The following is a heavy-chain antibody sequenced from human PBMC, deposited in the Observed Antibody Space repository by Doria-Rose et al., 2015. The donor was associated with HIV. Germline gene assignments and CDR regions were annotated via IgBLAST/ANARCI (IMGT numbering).Heavy chain of an antibody. CDR2: ISSTASYI. V-gene: IGHV3-21*01. Sequence: VQLVQSGGGLVGPGGSLRLSCATSGFTFSSHRINWVRQAPGKGLLWVTSISSTASYINYADSVRGRFTISRDNARNSLYLQMDSLRAEDTAIYYCATGVTLDYWGQGTLVTVSA. D-gene: IGHD3-10*01. CDR1: GFTFSSHR. J-gene: IGHJ4*02. CDR3: ATGVTLDY.